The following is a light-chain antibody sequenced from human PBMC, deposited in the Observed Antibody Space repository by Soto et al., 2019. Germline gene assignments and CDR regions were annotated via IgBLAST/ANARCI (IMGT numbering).Light chain of an antibody. J-gene: IGLJ1*01. CDR3: SSFTSRFTFV. V-gene: IGLV2-14*01. Sequence: QSAMTQPAWVSGSPGQSIAISCTGTRSDVGAYNYVSWYQQHPGKAPKLMISEVTNRPSGVSDRFSGYKSGNTASPTISGLQAEDEADYYCSSFTSRFTFVFGTGTKLTVL. CDR2: EVT. CDR1: RSDVGAYNY.